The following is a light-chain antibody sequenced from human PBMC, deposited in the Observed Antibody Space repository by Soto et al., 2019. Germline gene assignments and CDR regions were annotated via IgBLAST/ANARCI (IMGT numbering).Light chain of an antibody. CDR1: QSVLYTLNKRNY. J-gene: IGKJ5*01. CDR2: WAY. V-gene: IGKV4-1*01. CDR3: QRYYTTPTIT. Sequence: DIVMTQSPDSLAMSLGERATINCKSSQSVLYTLNKRNYLSWYQQKPGQPPKLLIYWAYTRDSGVPDRFSGSGSGTEFTLTISSLQAEDAAVYYCQRYYTTPTITFGQGTRLAIK.